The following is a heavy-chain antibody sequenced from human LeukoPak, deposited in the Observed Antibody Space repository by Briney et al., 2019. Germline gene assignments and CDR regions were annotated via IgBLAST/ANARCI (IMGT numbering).Heavy chain of an antibody. CDR1: GFTFSSYG. CDR3: AKDYYGSGSSKSAFDI. Sequence: PGGSLRLSCAASGFTFSSYGMHWVRQAPGKGLEWVAVISYDGSNKYYADSVKGRFTISRDNSKNTLYLQMNSPRAEDTAVYYCAKDYYGSGSSKSAFDIWGQGTMVTVSS. D-gene: IGHD3-10*01. CDR2: ISYDGSNK. V-gene: IGHV3-30*18. J-gene: IGHJ3*02.